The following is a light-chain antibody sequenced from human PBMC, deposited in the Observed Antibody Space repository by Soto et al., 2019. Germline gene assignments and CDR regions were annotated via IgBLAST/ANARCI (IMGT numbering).Light chain of an antibody. CDR1: SSNIGAGYE. CDR2: GNT. Sequence: QSALTQPPSVSGAPGQRVTISCTGSSSNIGAGYEVHWYQHLPGKAPKLLIYGNTNRPSGVPDRFSGSKSGTSASLAITGLQAEDEADYYCQSYDTSLSASYVFGGGTRSPS. V-gene: IGLV1-40*01. CDR3: QSYDTSLSASYV. J-gene: IGLJ1*01.